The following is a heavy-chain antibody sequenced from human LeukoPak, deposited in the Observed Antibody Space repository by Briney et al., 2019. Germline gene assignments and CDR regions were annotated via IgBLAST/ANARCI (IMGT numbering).Heavy chain of an antibody. Sequence: GGSLRLSCAASGFTFSSYGMHWVHQAPGKGLEWVANIKQDGSEKYYVDSVKGRFTISRDNAKNSLYLQMNSLRAEDTAVYYCARDLSGYYYVFDYWGQGTLVTVSS. CDR2: IKQDGSEK. J-gene: IGHJ4*02. D-gene: IGHD3-22*01. CDR1: GFTFSSYG. CDR3: ARDLSGYYYVFDY. V-gene: IGHV3-7*01.